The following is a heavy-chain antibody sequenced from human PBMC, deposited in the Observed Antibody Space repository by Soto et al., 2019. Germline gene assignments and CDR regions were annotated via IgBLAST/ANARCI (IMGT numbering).Heavy chain of an antibody. CDR2: INPNSGGT. CDR3: ARADSSSWYVPPIYYYYGMDV. V-gene: IGHV1-2*02. Sequence: QVQLVQSGAEVKKPGASVKVSCKASGYTFTGYYMHWVRQAPGQGLEWMGWINPNSGGTNYAQKFQGRVTMTRDTSISTAYMELSRLRSDDTAVYYCARADSSSWYVPPIYYYYGMDVWGQGTTVTVSS. D-gene: IGHD6-13*01. CDR1: GYTFTGYY. J-gene: IGHJ6*02.